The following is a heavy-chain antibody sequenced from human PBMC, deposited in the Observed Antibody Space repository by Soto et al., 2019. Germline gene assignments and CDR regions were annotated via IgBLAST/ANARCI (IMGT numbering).Heavy chain of an antibody. CDR2: IYYSGST. CDR1: GGSISSSSYY. J-gene: IGHJ4*02. D-gene: IGHD3-16*02. V-gene: IGHV4-39*01. CDR3: GRHFAASGLRLGELSLPPDY. Sequence: QLQLQESGPGLVKPSETLSLTCTVSGGSISSSSYYWGWIRQPPGKGLEWIGSIYYSGSTYYNPSLKSRVTISVDTSKNQFSLKLSSVSGADTAVYYCGRHFAASGLRLGELSLPPDYWGQGTLVTVSS.